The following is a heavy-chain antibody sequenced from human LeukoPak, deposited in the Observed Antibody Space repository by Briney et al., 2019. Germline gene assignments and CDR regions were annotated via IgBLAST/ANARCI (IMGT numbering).Heavy chain of an antibody. CDR3: ARASAAGIMLDS. J-gene: IGHJ4*02. D-gene: IGHD6-13*01. CDR1: GFPFSNYW. V-gene: IGHV3-74*01. CDR2: INSDGRST. Sequence: RGSLRLSCAASGFPFSNYWMHWVRQAPGKGLVWVSRINSDGRSTNYADSVKGRFTISRDNAKNTLYLQMNSLRAEDTAVYYCARASAAGIMLDSWGQGTLVTVSS.